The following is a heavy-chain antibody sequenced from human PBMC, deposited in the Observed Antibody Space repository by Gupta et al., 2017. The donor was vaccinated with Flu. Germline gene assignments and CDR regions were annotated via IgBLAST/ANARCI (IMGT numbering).Heavy chain of an antibody. CDR3: ARDKELWGIRTVYYYYYMDV. J-gene: IGHJ6*03. CDR1: YP. V-gene: IGHV3-30-3*01. D-gene: IGHD2-21*01. Sequence: YPRHWVRQAPGKGLEWVALISYDGSIKYYADSVKGRFTISRDNSKNTLSLQMSSLRTEDTAVYFCARDKELWGIRTVYYYYYMDVWGKGTTVTVSS. CDR2: ISYDGSIK.